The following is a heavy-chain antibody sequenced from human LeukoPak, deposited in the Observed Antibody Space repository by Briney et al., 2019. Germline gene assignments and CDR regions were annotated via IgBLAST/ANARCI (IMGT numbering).Heavy chain of an antibody. CDR2: ISWNSGSI. CDR3: AKDTGDYFDY. V-gene: IGHV3-9*03. Sequence: GGSLRLSCAASGFTFDDYGMSWVRQAPGKGLEWVSGISWNSGSIGYADSVKGRFTISRDNAKNSLYLQMNSLRAEDMALYYCAKDTGDYFDYWGQGTLVPVSS. D-gene: IGHD3-10*01. CDR1: GFTFDDYG. J-gene: IGHJ4*02.